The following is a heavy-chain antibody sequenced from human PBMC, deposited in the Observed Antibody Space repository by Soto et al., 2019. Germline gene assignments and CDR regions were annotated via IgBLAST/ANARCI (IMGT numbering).Heavy chain of an antibody. CDR2: IIPIFGTA. V-gene: IGHV1-69*13. CDR3: ARGGTSKYAYYYYGMDV. CDR1: GGTFSSYA. D-gene: IGHD1-7*01. Sequence: SVKVSCKASGGTFSSYAISWVRQAPGQGLEWMGGIIPIFGTANYAQKFQGRVTITADESTSTAYMELSSLRSDDTAVYYCARGGTSKYAYYYYGMDVWGQGTTVTVS. J-gene: IGHJ6*02.